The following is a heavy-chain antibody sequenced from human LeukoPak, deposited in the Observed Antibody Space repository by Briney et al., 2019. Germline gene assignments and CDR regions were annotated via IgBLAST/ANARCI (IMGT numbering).Heavy chain of an antibody. CDR1: GYTFTGYY. J-gene: IGHJ1*01. D-gene: IGHD1-26*01. Sequence: ASVKVSCKASGYTFTGYYLHWVRQAPGQGLDWMGWINPNSGGTTYAQNFKGRVTMTWDTAISTAYMELSRLRSDDTAVYYCAREWELLRKYLYHWGQGTLVTVSS. V-gene: IGHV1-2*02. CDR3: AREWELLRKYLYH. CDR2: INPNSGGT.